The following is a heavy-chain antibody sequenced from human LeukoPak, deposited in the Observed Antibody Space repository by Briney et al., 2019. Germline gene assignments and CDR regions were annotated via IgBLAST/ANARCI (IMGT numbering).Heavy chain of an antibody. J-gene: IGHJ4*02. CDR3: ARVNVWFGELGFDY. D-gene: IGHD3-10*01. CDR1: GFTFSSYS. CDR2: ISSSSSYI. V-gene: IGHV3-21*01. Sequence: GGSLRLSCAASGFTFSSYSMNWVRQAPGKGLEWVSSISSSSSYIYYADSVKGRFTISRDNAKNSLYLQMNSLRAEDTAVYYCARVNVWFGELGFDYWGQGTLVTVSS.